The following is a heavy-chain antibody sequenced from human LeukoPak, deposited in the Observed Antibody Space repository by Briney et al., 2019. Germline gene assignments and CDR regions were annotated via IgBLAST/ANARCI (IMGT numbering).Heavy chain of an antibody. Sequence: GGSLRLSCAASGFTFSSYAMSWVRQAPGKGLEWVSAISGSGGSTYYADSVKGRFTISRDNSKNTLYLQMNSLRTEDTAVCYCSNHIAAPLNFDYWGERTLVTVSS. D-gene: IGHD6-13*01. CDR3: SNHIAAPLNFDY. J-gene: IGHJ4*02. CDR2: ISGSGGST. V-gene: IGHV3-23*01. CDR1: GFTFSSYA.